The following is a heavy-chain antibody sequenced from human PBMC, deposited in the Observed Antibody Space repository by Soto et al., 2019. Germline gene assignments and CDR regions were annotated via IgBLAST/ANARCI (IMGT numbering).Heavy chain of an antibody. D-gene: IGHD5-18*01. V-gene: IGHV4-61*01. J-gene: IGHJ4*02. CDR2: ICSGGST. CDR3: ARDIRGYSRAFDY. CDR1: CHSVSSDNYY. Sequence: SETPSLTWSFSCHSVSSDNYYWTWIRQPQGNGXEWIGYICSGGSTNYSPSLKIRVTISLDTSSNKFSLKLTSVTAADPAVYYCARDIRGYSRAFDYWGQGALVTVSS.